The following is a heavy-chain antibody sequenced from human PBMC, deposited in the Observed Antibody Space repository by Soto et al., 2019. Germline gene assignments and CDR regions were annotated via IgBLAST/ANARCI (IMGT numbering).Heavy chain of an antibody. D-gene: IGHD2-15*01. J-gene: IGHJ4*02. Sequence: QVQLQQWGAGLLKPSETLSLTCAVYGGSFSGYYWSWIRQPPGKGLEWIGEINHSGSTNYNPSLKSRVTISVDTSKNQFSLKLSSVTAADTAVYYCASQEYCSGGSCYSVFNYWGQGTLVTVSS. CDR1: GGSFSGYY. V-gene: IGHV4-34*01. CDR3: ASQEYCSGGSCYSVFNY. CDR2: INHSGST.